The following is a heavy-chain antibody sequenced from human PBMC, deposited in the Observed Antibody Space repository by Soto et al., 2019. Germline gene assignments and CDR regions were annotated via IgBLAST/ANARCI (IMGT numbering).Heavy chain of an antibody. CDR3: ARDYWAYYDILTGSSWFDP. V-gene: IGHV1-3*01. CDR2: INAGNGNT. CDR1: GYTFTSYA. Sequence: QVQLVQSGAEVKKPGASVKVSCKASGYTFTSYAMHWVRQAPGQRLEWMGWINAGNGNTKYSQKFQGRVTITRDTSASTAYMELSSLRSDDTAVYYCARDYWAYYDILTGSSWFDPWGQGTLVTVSS. D-gene: IGHD3-9*01. J-gene: IGHJ5*02.